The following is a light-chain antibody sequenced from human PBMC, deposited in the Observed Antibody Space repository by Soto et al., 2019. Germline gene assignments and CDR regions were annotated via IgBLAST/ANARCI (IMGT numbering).Light chain of an antibody. Sequence: DIQMTQSPSSLSASIGDRVSFTCQASQDISKFLNWYQHKPGQAPSLLIYDASKSQFGVPSRFSGSGSGTDFTFTISSLQPEDNATYYCQQDKNRPYTSGPGNKV. J-gene: IGKJ3*01. CDR1: QDISKF. CDR3: QQDKNRPYT. CDR2: DAS. V-gene: IGKV1-33*01.